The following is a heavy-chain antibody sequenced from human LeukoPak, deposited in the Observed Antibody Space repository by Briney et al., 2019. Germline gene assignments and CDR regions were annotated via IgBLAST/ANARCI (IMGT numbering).Heavy chain of an antibody. V-gene: IGHV4-59*12. Sequence: SETLSLTCTVSGGSISSYYWSWIRQPPGKGLEWIGYIYYIGSTNYNPSLKSRVTISVDKSKNQFSLKLSFVTAADTAVYYCARDAVRGVYSDYWGQGTLVTVSS. CDR1: GGSISSYY. D-gene: IGHD3-10*01. CDR2: IYYIGST. CDR3: ARDAVRGVYSDY. J-gene: IGHJ4*02.